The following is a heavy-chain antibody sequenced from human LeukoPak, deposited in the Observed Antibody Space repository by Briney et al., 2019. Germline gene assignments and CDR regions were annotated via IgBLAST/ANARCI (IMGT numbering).Heavy chain of an antibody. D-gene: IGHD3-22*01. J-gene: IGHJ4*02. V-gene: IGHV3-23*01. CDR2: ISGSGAGT. Sequence: GGSLRLSCAASGFTFDDYAMHWVRQAPGKGLEWVSAISGSGAGTYYADSVKGRFTNSRDNSKNTLYLQMNSLRAEDTAVYYCARDDYYDSSGYYTHWGQGTLVIVSS. CDR3: ARDDYYDSSGYYTH. CDR1: GFTFDDYA.